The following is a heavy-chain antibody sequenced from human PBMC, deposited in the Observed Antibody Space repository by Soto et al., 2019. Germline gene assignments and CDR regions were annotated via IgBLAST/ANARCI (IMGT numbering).Heavy chain of an antibody. CDR2: INHSGST. Sequence: SETLSLTCAVYGGSFSGYYWSWIRQPPGKGLEWIGEINHSGSTNYNPSLKSRVTISVDTSKNQFSLKLSSVTAADTAVYYCASRAVAGLYYFDYWGQGNLVTVSS. D-gene: IGHD6-19*01. CDR1: GGSFSGYY. J-gene: IGHJ4*02. V-gene: IGHV4-34*01. CDR3: ASRAVAGLYYFDY.